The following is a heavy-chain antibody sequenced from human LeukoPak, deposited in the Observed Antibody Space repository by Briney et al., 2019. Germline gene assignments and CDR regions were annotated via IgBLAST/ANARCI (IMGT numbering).Heavy chain of an antibody. J-gene: IGHJ4*02. D-gene: IGHD3-22*01. Sequence: SVKVSCKTSGFTFISSAVQWVRQARGQRLEWIGWIVVGSCNTNYAQKFQERVTITRDMSTSTAYMELSSLRSEDTAVYYCAADPSYSSGYRYYFDYWGQGTLVTVSS. CDR3: AADPSYSSGYRYYFDY. CDR1: GFTFISSA. V-gene: IGHV1-58*01. CDR2: IVVGSCNT.